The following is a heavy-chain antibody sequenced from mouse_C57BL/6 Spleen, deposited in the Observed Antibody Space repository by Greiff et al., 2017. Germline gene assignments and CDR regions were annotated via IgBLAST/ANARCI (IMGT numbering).Heavy chain of an antibody. V-gene: IGHV1-43*01. D-gene: IGHD1-1*01. CDR1: GYSFTGYY. CDR3: AAYGYY. CDR2: INPSTGGT. Sequence: VQLKEPGPELVKPGASVKISCKASGYSFTGYYMPWVKQSPEKGLEWIGEINPSTGGTSYNQKFKGKATLTVDTSSSTAYMQLKSLTAEDSAVYYCAAYGYYWGQGTTLTVSS. J-gene: IGHJ2*01.